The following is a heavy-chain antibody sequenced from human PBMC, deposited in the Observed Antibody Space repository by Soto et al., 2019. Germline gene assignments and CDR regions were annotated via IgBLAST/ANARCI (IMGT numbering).Heavy chain of an antibody. J-gene: IGHJ3*02. CDR2: IWYDESNK. CDR1: GFTFSNYG. D-gene: IGHD5-12*01. V-gene: IGHV3-33*01. Sequence: QVQLVESGGGVVQPGRSLRLSCAASGFTFSNYGMHWVRQAPGKGLEWVALIWYDESNKYYADSVKGRFSISRDNFEDTLYLQMNSLRAEDTAVYYFARDPRRWLQFFDSFDIWGQGTMVTVSS. CDR3: ARDPRRWLQFFDSFDI.